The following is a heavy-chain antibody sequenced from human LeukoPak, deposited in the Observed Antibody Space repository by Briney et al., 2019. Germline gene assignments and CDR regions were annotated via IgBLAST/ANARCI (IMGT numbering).Heavy chain of an antibody. CDR1: GFTFSTYA. CDR3: AKDLRNYYYYMDV. V-gene: IGHV3-33*06. CDR2: IWYDGTNK. J-gene: IGHJ6*03. Sequence: GTSLRLSCAASGFTFSTYAMHWVRQAPGKGLEWVAVIWYDGTNKYYADSVKGRFTISRDNSKNTLYLQVNSLRAADTAVYYCAKDLRNYYYYMDVWGKGTTVTVSS.